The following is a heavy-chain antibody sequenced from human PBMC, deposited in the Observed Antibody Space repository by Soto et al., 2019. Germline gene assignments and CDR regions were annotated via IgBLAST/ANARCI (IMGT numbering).Heavy chain of an antibody. Sequence: GGSLRLSCAASGFTFSSYWMSWVRQAPGKGLEWVANIKQDGSEKYYVDSVKGRFTISRDNAKNSLYLQMNSLRAEDTAVYYCAGGLYSSSWYDHGWFDPWGQGTLVTVSS. D-gene: IGHD6-13*01. CDR2: IKQDGSEK. CDR1: GFTFSSYW. J-gene: IGHJ5*02. V-gene: IGHV3-7*01. CDR3: AGGLYSSSWYDHGWFDP.